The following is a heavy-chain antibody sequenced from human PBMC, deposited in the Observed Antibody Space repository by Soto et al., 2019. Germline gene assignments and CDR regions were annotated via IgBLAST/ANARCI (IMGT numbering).Heavy chain of an antibody. D-gene: IGHD5-12*01. V-gene: IGHV1-3*01. CDR1: GYTFTSYA. CDR2: INAGNGNT. CDR3: ARGSGYDVSWFDP. Sequence: GASVKVSCKASGYTFTSYAMHWVRQAPGQRLEWMGWINAGNGNTKYSQKFQGRVTITRDTSASTAYMELSSLRSEDTAVYYCARGSGYDVSWFDPWGQGTLVTVSS. J-gene: IGHJ5*02.